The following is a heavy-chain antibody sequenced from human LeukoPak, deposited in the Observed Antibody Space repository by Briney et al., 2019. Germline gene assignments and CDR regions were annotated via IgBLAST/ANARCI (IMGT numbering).Heavy chain of an antibody. Sequence: GRSLRLSCAASGFTFSSYAMHWVRQAPGKGLEWVAVISYDGSNKYYADSVKGRFTISRDNSKNTLYLQMNSLRAEDTAVYYCARRRAVAGTLGAFDIWGQGTMVTVSS. CDR2: ISYDGSNK. V-gene: IGHV3-30*04. D-gene: IGHD6-19*01. CDR3: ARRRAVAGTLGAFDI. J-gene: IGHJ3*02. CDR1: GFTFSSYA.